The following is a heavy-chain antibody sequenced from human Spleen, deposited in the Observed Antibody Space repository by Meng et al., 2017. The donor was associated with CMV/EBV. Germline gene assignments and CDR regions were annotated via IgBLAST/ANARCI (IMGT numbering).Heavy chain of an antibody. J-gene: IGHJ3*02. CDR1: GFTFSDYY. D-gene: IGHD1-26*01. Sequence: LSLTCAASGFTFSDYYMSWIRQAPGKGLEWVSYISSSGSTIYYADSVKGRFTISRDNAKNSLYLQMNSLRAEDTAVYYCGSGSYSSRGAFDIWGQGTMVTVSS. V-gene: IGHV3-11*01. CDR2: ISSSGSTI. CDR3: GSGSYSSRGAFDI.